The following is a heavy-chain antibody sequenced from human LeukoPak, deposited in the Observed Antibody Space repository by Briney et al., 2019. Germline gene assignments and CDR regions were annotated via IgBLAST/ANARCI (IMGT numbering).Heavy chain of an antibody. CDR2: ISGSGGST. D-gene: IGHD2-2*01. J-gene: IGHJ4*02. V-gene: IGHV3-23*01. CDR3: AKGHLPKHIVVVPAAPRGWDY. CDR1: GFTFSSYG. Sequence: PGGSLRLSCAASGFTFSSYGMHWVRQAPGKGLEWVPAISGSGGSTYYADSVKGRFTISRDNSKNTLYLQMNSLRAEDTAVYYCAKGHLPKHIVVVPAAPRGWDYWGQGTLVTVSS.